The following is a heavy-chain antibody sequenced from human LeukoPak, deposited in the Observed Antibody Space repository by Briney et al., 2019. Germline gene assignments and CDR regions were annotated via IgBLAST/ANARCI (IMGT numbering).Heavy chain of an antibody. J-gene: IGHJ3*02. CDR2: IYYSGST. V-gene: IGHV4-30-4*01. CDR3: ARDGHDYYGDYGSGAFDI. Sequence: SETLSLTCTVSGGSISSGDYSWSWIRQPPGKGLEWIGYIYYSGSTYYNPSLKSRVTISVDTSKNQFSLKLSSVTVADTAVYYCARDGHDYYGDYGSGAFDIWGQGTMVTVSS. CDR1: GGSISSGDYS. D-gene: IGHD4-17*01.